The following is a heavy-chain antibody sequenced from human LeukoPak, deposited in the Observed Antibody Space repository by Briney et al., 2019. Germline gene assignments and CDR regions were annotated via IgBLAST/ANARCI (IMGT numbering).Heavy chain of an antibody. CDR2: ISAYNGNT. Sequence: ASVKVSCKASGYTFTSYGISWVRQAPGQGLEWMGWISAYNGNTNYAQKLQGRVTITTDTSTSTAYMELRSLRSDDTAVYYCARDLGSVRGVLGINFDYWGQGTLVTVSS. CDR3: ARDLGSVRGVLGINFDY. CDR1: GYTFTSYG. J-gene: IGHJ4*02. V-gene: IGHV1-18*01. D-gene: IGHD3-10*01.